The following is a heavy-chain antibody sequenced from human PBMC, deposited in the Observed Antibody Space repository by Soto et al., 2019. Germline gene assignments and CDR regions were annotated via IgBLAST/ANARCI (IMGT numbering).Heavy chain of an antibody. D-gene: IGHD4-4*01. Sequence: ESLKISCQTSGYTFTNYWIGWVRQMPGGGLEWLGLIFPRAFDVRYSPSFEGQVTISADRSTATAFLQWRCLEASDSALYFCARLVSLLQPIDYWGQGT. CDR1: GYTFTNYW. CDR3: ARLVSLLQPIDY. J-gene: IGHJ4*02. CDR2: IFPRAFDV. V-gene: IGHV5-51*01.